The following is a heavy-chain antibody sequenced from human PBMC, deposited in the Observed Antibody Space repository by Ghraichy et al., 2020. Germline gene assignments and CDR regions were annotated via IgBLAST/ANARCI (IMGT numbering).Heavy chain of an antibody. CDR2: ISGSGGST. CDR1: GFTFSSYA. D-gene: IGHD3-10*01. V-gene: IGHV3-23*01. Sequence: LTCAASGFTFSSYAMSWVRQAPGKGLEWVSAISGSGGSTYYADSVKGRFTISRDNSKNTLYLQMNSLRAEDTAVYYCAKGLWFGELLPFDYWGQGTLVTVSS. CDR3: AKGLWFGELLPFDY. J-gene: IGHJ4*02.